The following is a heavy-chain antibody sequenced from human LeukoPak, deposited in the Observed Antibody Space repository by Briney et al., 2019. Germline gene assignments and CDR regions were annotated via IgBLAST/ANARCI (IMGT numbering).Heavy chain of an antibody. CDR1: GFTFSSYG. Sequence: GGSLRLSCAASGFTFSSYGMHWVRQAPDKGLEWVAVIWYDGSNKYYVDSVKGRFTISRDNSKNTLYLQMNSLRAEDTAVYYCAKGSDYDSSGNDAFDSWGQGTMVTVSS. CDR2: IWYDGSNK. D-gene: IGHD3-22*01. J-gene: IGHJ3*02. V-gene: IGHV3-33*06. CDR3: AKGSDYDSSGNDAFDS.